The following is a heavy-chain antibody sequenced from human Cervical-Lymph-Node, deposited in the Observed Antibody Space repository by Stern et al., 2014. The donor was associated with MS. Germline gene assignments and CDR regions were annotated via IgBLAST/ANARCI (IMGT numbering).Heavy chain of an antibody. D-gene: IGHD1-26*01. J-gene: IGHJ4*02. V-gene: IGHV1-46*01. CDR1: GYTFTSYY. CDR2: IDTSGVGT. CDR3: ARRTAVGTTASLDY. Sequence: QVQLVESGAELEQPGASVKVSCKASGYTFTSYYIHWVRQAPGQGLEWMGIIDTSGVGTNYAQNFKGRVTMTSDTSTSTVHMELSSLRSEDTAVYYCARRTAVGTTASLDYWGQGTLVTVSS.